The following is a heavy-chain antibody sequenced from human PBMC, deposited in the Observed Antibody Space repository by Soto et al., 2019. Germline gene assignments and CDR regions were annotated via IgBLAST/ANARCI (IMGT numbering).Heavy chain of an antibody. CDR1: GYTFTGYY. CDR2: INPNSGGT. Sequence: ASVKVSCKASGYTFTGYYMHWVRQAPGQGLEWMGWINPNSGGTNYAQKFQGWVTMTRDTSISTAYMELSRLRSDDTAVYYCARDLGLIRLGELSLVDYWGQGTLVTVSS. J-gene: IGHJ4*02. CDR3: ARDLGLIRLGELSLVDY. D-gene: IGHD3-16*02. V-gene: IGHV1-2*04.